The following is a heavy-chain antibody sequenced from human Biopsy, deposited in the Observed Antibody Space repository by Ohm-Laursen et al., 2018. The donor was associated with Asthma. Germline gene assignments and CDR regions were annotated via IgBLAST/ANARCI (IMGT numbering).Heavy chain of an antibody. J-gene: IGHJ4*02. D-gene: IGHD6-19*01. Sequence: SLRFSCSASGFTFSSYGMHWVRQAPGKGLEWVACISYDGSNKYYADSVKGRSTISRDNSKNTLNLQMNSLRAEDTAVYYCSREEPTSGWYQGSILRWGQGTLVTVSS. V-gene: IGHV3-30*03. CDR2: ISYDGSNK. CDR3: SREEPTSGWYQGSILR. CDR1: GFTFSSYG.